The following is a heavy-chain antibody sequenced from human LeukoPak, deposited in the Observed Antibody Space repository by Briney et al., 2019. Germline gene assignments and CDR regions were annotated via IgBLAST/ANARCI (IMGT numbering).Heavy chain of an antibody. CDR1: GGSISSGDYY. Sequence: SQTLSLTCTVSGGSISSGDYYWSWIRQPPGKGLEWIGYIYYSGSTYYNPSLKSRVTISVNTSKNQFSLKLSSVTAADTAVYYCASPGSGFWSGYMDVWGKGTTVTVSS. V-gene: IGHV4-30-4*08. CDR3: ASPGSGFWSGYMDV. J-gene: IGHJ6*03. CDR2: IYYSGST. D-gene: IGHD3-3*01.